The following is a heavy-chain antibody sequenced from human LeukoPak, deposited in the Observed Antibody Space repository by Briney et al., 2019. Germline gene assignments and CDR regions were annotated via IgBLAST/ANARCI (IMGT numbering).Heavy chain of an antibody. J-gene: IGHJ6*03. CDR1: GGTFSSYA. CDR3: ARVVGLTGYSSNWYSGYYYYMDV. CDR2: IIPIFGTR. V-gene: IGHV1-69*06. Sequence: GASVKVSCKTSGGTFSSYAITWVRQTPGQGLEWMGGIIPIFGTRNYAQKFQDRVTITADKSTSTAYMKLSSLRSEDTAVYYCARVVGLTGYSSNWYSGYYYYMDVWGKGTTVTVSS. D-gene: IGHD6-13*01.